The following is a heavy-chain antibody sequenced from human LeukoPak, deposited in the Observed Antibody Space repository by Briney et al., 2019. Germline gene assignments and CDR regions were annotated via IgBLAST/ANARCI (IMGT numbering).Heavy chain of an antibody. V-gene: IGHV4-34*01. CDR3: ATRRAHDSSGYYGA. Sequence: SETLSLTCAVYGGSFSGYYWSWIRQPPGKGLEWIGEINHSGSTNYNPSLKSRVTISVDTSKNQFSLKLSSVTAADTAVYYCATRRAHDSSGYYGAWGQGTLVTVSS. CDR1: GGSFSGYY. D-gene: IGHD3-22*01. J-gene: IGHJ5*02. CDR2: INHSGST.